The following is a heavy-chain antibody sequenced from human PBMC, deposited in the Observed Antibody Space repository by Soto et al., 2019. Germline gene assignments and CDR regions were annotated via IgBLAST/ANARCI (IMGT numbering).Heavy chain of an antibody. V-gene: IGHV3-21*01. CDR3: ARDHPSYCSSTSCYRDYYYYYGMDV. J-gene: IGHJ6*02. D-gene: IGHD2-2*01. CDR1: GFTFSSYS. Sequence: GGSLRLSCAASGFTFSSYSMNWVRQALGKGLEWVSSISSSSSYIYYAELVKGRFTISRDNAKNSLYQQMNILRAEDTAVYYCARDHPSYCSSTSCYRDYYYYYGMDVWGQGTTVTVSS. CDR2: ISSSSSYI.